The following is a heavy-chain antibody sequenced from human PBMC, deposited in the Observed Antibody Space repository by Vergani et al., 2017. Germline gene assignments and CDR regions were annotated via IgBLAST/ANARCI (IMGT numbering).Heavy chain of an antibody. Sequence: EVQLVQSGAEVKKPGESLKISCKGSRYSFTSYWIGWVRQMPGKGLEWIGIIYPGDSDTRYSPSFQGQVTISADKSISTAYLQWSSLKASDTAMYYCARRVVTGTTWPRAFDIWGQGTMVTVSS. V-gene: IGHV5-51*03. D-gene: IGHD1-1*01. J-gene: IGHJ3*02. CDR1: RYSFTSYW. CDR2: IYPGDSDT. CDR3: ARRVVTGTTWPRAFDI.